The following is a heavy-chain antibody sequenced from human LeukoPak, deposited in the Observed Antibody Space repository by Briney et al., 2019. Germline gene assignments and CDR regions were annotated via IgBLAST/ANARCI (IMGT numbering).Heavy chain of an antibody. D-gene: IGHD3-22*01. Sequence: SETLSLTCAVSGGSISSSNWWSWVRQPPGKGLEWIGEIYHSGSTNYNPSLKSRVTISVDKSKNQFSLKLSSVTAADTDVYYCARVALFYYDSSGYYYRNAFDIWGQGTMVTVSS. CDR2: IYHSGST. J-gene: IGHJ3*02. CDR1: GGSISSSNW. CDR3: ARVALFYYDSSGYYYRNAFDI. V-gene: IGHV4-4*02.